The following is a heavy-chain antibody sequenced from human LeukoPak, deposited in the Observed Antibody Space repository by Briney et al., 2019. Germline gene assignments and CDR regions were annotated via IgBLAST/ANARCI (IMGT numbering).Heavy chain of an antibody. Sequence: PSETLSLTCAVYGASFSGYYWSWIRQPPGKGLEWIGEINHSGSTNYNPSLKSRVTISVDTSKNQFSLKVSSVTAADTAVYYCAGHHPRNTVDFWGQGTLVTVSS. J-gene: IGHJ4*02. CDR3: AGHHPRNTVDF. V-gene: IGHV4-34*01. CDR1: GASFSGYY. D-gene: IGHD2-8*02. CDR2: INHSGST.